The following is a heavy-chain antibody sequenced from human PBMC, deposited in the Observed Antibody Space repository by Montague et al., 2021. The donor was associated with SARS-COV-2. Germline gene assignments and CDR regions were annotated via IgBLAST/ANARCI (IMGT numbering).Heavy chain of an antibody. Sequence: SETLSLTCAVYGGSFSDNYWSWIRKPPGKGLEWIGEINHRGTSNYNPSLKSRVSISVDTSKNQFSLYLGSVTAADTAVYYCARGRQHFNMIVVVMTGGGYYFDYWGQGTLVTVSS. CDR3: ARGRQHFNMIVVVMTGGGYYFDY. D-gene: IGHD3-22*01. V-gene: IGHV4-34*01. CDR2: INHRGTS. CDR1: GGSFSDNY. J-gene: IGHJ4*02.